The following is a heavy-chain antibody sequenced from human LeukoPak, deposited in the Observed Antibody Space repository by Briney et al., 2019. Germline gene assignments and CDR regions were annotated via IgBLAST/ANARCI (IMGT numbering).Heavy chain of an antibody. J-gene: IGHJ4*02. V-gene: IGHV4-39*01. CDR3: ARRGGSGRVFDY. CDR2: IYYPGST. CDR1: GASISGGTYY. D-gene: IGHD1-26*01. Sequence: SETLSLTCSVSGASISGGTYYWGWTRQPPGKGLEWIGSIYYPGSTYDNPSLKSRVTISVDTSKNQFSLKLSSVTAADTAVYYCARRGGSGRVFDYWGQGTLVTVSS.